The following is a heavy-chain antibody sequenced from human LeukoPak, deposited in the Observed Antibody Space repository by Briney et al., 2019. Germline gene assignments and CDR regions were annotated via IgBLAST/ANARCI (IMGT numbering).Heavy chain of an antibody. J-gene: IGHJ5*01. CDR1: GDSVSSNSAA. CDR3: ARSHWNYDNWFGS. V-gene: IGHV6-1*01. Sequence: SQTLSLTCALSGDSVSSNSAAWNWIRQSPSRGLEWLGRTYYRSKWYNDYAVSVRSRITINQDTSRNQFSLQLNSLTPEDTAVYYCARSHWNYDNWFGSWGQGTPVTVSS. D-gene: IGHD1-7*01. CDR2: TYYRSKWYN.